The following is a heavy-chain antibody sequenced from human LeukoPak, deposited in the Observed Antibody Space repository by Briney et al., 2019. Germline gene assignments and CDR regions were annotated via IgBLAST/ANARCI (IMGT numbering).Heavy chain of an antibody. D-gene: IGHD2-2*01. CDR1: GGSISSGGYY. Sequence: PSQTLSLTCTVSGGSISSGGYYWGWIRQHPGKGLEWIGYIYYSGSTYYNPSLKSRVTISVDTSKNQFSLKLSSVTAADTAVYYCARVVPAAKAGTYNWFDPWGQGTLVTVSS. V-gene: IGHV4-31*03. CDR2: IYYSGST. CDR3: ARVVPAAKAGTYNWFDP. J-gene: IGHJ5*02.